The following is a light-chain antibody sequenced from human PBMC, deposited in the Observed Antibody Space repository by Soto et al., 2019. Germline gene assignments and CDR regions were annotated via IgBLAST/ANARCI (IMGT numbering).Light chain of an antibody. Sequence: EIVMTQSPATVSVSPGETATLSCRASQSVGSAVAWYQHKPGQAPRLLIVGASIRATGVPGRFSGGGSGTEFTLTISSLQSEDFAVYYCQQYKNWPPLTFGGGTTVEI. J-gene: IGKJ4*01. CDR3: QQYKNWPPLT. V-gene: IGKV3-15*01. CDR2: GAS. CDR1: QSVGSA.